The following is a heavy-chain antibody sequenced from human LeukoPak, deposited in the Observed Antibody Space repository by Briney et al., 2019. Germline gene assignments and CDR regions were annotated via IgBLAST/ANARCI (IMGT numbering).Heavy chain of an antibody. D-gene: IGHD6-13*01. Sequence: SETLSLTCTVSGGSISSFYWSWIRQPPGKGLEWIGYIYYTGSTDYNPSLKSRVTISVDTSKNQFSLKLSSVTAADTAVYYCARVSSSWFSENWFDPWGQGTLVTVSS. CDR2: IYYTGST. CDR3: ARVSSSWFSENWFDP. CDR1: GGSISSFY. J-gene: IGHJ5*02. V-gene: IGHV4-59*01.